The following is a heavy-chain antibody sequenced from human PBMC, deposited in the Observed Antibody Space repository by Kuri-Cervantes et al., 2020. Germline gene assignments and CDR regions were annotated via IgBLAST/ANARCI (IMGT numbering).Heavy chain of an antibody. CDR2: IFSHDEK. CDR1: GFSLSNARMG. D-gene: IGHD3-10*01. CDR3: ARIGSVSVLSPLWDY. Sequence: SGPTLVKPTETLTLTCTVSGFSLSNARMGVSWIRQPPGKALEWLAHIFSHDEKSYSTPLKSRLTISKDTSKSQVVLTMTNMDPVDTATYYCARIGSVSVLSPLWDYWGQGTLVTVSS. V-gene: IGHV2-26*01. J-gene: IGHJ4*02.